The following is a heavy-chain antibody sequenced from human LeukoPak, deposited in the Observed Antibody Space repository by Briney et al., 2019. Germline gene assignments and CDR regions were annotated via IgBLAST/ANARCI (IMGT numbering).Heavy chain of an antibody. CDR3: AKSDCSSTSCSLFDY. CDR2: ISGGGNNA. D-gene: IGHD2-2*01. J-gene: IGHJ4*02. V-gene: IGHV3-23*01. Sequence: GVPLRRSCAASGFTLSRYAVSCVRQAPGKGLEWVSTISGGGNNACYADSVKGRFSISRDNSRNTLFLQMNSLRAEDTAVYYCAKSDCSSTSCSLFDYWGQGTLVTVSS. CDR1: GFTLSRYA.